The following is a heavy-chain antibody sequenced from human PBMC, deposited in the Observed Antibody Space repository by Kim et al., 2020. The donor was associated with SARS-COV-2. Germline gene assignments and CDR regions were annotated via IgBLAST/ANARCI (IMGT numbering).Heavy chain of an antibody. CDR2: IIPIFGTA. D-gene: IGHD2-2*01. Sequence: SVKVSCKASGGTFSSYAISWVRQAPGQGLEWMGGIIPIFGTANYAQKFQGRVTITADESTSTAYMELSSLRSEDTAVYYCARGGVVVVVPAAIGTNWFDPWGQGTLVTVSS. CDR3: ARGGVVVVVPAAIGTNWFDP. CDR1: GGTFSSYA. V-gene: IGHV1-69*13. J-gene: IGHJ5*02.